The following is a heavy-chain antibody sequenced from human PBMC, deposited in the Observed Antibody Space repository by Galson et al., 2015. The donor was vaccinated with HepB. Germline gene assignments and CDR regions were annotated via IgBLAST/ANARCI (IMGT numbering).Heavy chain of an antibody. V-gene: IGHV3-21*01. Sequence: SLRLSCAASGFTFSSYSMNWVRQAPGKGLEWVSSISSSSSYIYYADSVKGRFTISRDNAKNSLYLQMNSLRAEDTAVYYCARDRTVFWSGDLYYYYYMDVWGKGTTVTVSS. J-gene: IGHJ6*03. CDR3: ARDRTVFWSGDLYYYYYMDV. D-gene: IGHD3-3*01. CDR1: GFTFSSYS. CDR2: ISSSSSYI.